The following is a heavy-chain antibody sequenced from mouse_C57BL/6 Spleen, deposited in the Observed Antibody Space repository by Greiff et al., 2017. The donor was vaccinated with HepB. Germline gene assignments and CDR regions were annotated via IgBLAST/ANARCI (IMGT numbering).Heavy chain of an antibody. CDR3: ARSAYYGSSYWYFDV. J-gene: IGHJ1*03. CDR2: INPSTGGT. V-gene: IGHV1-42*01. CDR1: GYSFTGYY. D-gene: IGHD1-1*01. Sequence: EVQLQQSGPELVKPGASVKISCKASGYSFTGYYMNWVKQSPEKSLEWIGEINPSTGGTTYNQKFKAKATLTVDKSSSTAYMQLKSLTSEDSAVYYCARSAYYGSSYWYFDVWGTGTTVTVSS.